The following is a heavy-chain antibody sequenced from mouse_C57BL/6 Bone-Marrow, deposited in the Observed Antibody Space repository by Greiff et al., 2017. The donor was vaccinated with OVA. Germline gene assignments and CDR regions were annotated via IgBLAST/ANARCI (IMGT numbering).Heavy chain of an antibody. CDR2: ISDGGSYT. CDR1: GFTFSSYA. Sequence: EVMLVESGGGLVKPGGSLKLSCAASGFTFSSYAMSWVRQTPEKRLGWVATISDGGSYTYYPDNVKGRFTISRDNAKNNLYLQMSHLKSEDTAMYYCAREWGFAYWGQGTLVTVSA. CDR3: AREWGFAY. J-gene: IGHJ3*01. V-gene: IGHV5-4*01.